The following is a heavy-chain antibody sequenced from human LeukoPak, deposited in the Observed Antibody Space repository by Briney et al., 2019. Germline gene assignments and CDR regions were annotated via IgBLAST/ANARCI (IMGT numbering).Heavy chain of an antibody. CDR3: ARHRAPDWSDFDC. D-gene: IGHD3-9*01. V-gene: IGHV4-39*01. CDR1: GGSISSSSYY. J-gene: IGHJ4*02. CDR2: IYYSGST. Sequence: SETLSLTCTVSGGSISSSSYYWGWIRQPPGKGLEWIGSIYYSGSTYYNPSLKSRVTISVDTSKNQFSLKLSSVTAADTAVYYCARHRAPDWSDFDCWGQGTLVTVSS.